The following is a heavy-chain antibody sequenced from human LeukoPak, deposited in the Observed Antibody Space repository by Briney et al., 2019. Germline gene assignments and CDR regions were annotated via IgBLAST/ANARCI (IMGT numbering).Heavy chain of an antibody. V-gene: IGHV4-39*01. CDR2: FYYRGST. CDR1: GGPISSSPYY. CDR3: ARHYLSDGILSTFDP. Sequence: SETLSLTCTVSGGPISSSPYYWGWIRQPPGKGLEWIGTFYYRGSTYSNPSLNSRVTISLDTSKNQFSLRLRSVTAADTALYYCARHYLSDGILSTFDPWGQGTLVTVSS. J-gene: IGHJ5*02. D-gene: IGHD2-2*01.